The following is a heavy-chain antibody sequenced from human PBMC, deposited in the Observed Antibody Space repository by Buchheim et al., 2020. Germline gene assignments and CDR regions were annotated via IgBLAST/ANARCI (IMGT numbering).Heavy chain of an antibody. CDR1: GYSFTGAY. J-gene: IGHJ4*02. V-gene: IGHV5-51*01. CDR2: IYPGDSYT. D-gene: IGHD5-18*01. Sequence: EVQLVQSGAEVKRPGESLKISCQGSGYSFTGAYIAWVRQMPGKGLEWMGNIYPGDSYTAYNPSFQGQVTMSVDKSISTAYLQWYSLNASDSAVYYCARRVRDSSGYNFDFWGQGTL. CDR3: ARRVRDSSGYNFDF.